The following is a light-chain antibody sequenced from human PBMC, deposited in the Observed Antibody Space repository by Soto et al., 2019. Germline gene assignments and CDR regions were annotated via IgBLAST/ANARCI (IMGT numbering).Light chain of an antibody. Sequence: DIQMTQSPSSVSASVGDRVTITCRASQGISSWIAWYQQKPGKAPKLLIYAASSLQSGDPSRFSGSRSGTDFTLTISSLQPEDFATYYCQQANSFPPFTFGPGTKVDIK. V-gene: IGKV1D-12*01. CDR1: QGISSW. CDR2: AAS. J-gene: IGKJ3*01. CDR3: QQANSFPPFT.